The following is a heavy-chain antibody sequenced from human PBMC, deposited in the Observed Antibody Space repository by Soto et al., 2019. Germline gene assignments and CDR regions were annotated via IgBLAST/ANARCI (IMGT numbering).Heavy chain of an antibody. CDR1: GFTVSSNY. CDR2: IYSGGST. D-gene: IGHD5-18*01. J-gene: IGHJ6*03. CDR3: ARDHIQLWPEGDTHYYYYYYMDV. Sequence: GGSLRLSCAASGFTVSSNYMSWVRQAPGKGLEWVSVIYSGGSTYYADSVKGRFTISRHNSKNTLYLQMNSLRAEDTAVYYCARDHIQLWPEGDTHYYYYYYMDVWGKGTTVTVSS. V-gene: IGHV3-53*04.